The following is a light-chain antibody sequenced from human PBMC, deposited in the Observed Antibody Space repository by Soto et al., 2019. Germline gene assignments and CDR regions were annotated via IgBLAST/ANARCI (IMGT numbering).Light chain of an antibody. Sequence: ETVLTQSPGTLSLSPGERATLSCRASQSVSSNYLAWYQHIPGQAPRLLIYGASTRATGIPDRFSGSGSGTRFSVTISRLEPEDFAVYYCQQYDRSLPSWTFGQGTEVE. CDR3: QQYDRSLPSWT. CDR1: QSVSSNY. V-gene: IGKV3-20*01. CDR2: GAS. J-gene: IGKJ1*01.